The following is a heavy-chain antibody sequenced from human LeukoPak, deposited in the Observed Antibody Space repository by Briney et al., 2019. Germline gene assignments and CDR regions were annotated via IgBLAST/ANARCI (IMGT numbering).Heavy chain of an antibody. Sequence: EASVKVSCKASGGTFSSYAISWVRQAPGQGLEWMGGIIPIFGTANYAQKFQGRVTITTDESTSTAYMELSSLRSEDTAVYYCARSTWLQPTYYFDDWGQGTLVTVSS. J-gene: IGHJ4*02. V-gene: IGHV1-69*05. CDR1: GGTFSSYA. CDR3: ARSTWLQPTYYFDD. CDR2: IIPIFGTA. D-gene: IGHD5-24*01.